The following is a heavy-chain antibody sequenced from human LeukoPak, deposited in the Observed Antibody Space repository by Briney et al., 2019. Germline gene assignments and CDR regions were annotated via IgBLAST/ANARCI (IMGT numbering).Heavy chain of an antibody. CDR2: ISYSGST. CDR1: GGSISSGNYC. D-gene: IGHD6-19*01. J-gene: IGHJ4*02. CDR3: ARAKKTSGWSLGY. V-gene: IGHV4-31*03. Sequence: PSQTLSLTCTVSGGSISSGNYCWSWIRQYPGKGLEWIGCISYSGSTYNNPSLKSRVTISVDTSKNQFSLKLSSVTAADTAVYYCARAKKTSGWSLGYWGQGTLVTVSS.